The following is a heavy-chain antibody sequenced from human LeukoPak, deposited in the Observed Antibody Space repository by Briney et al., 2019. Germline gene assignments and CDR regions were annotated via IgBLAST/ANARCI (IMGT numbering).Heavy chain of an antibody. CDR3: ARMDWNDGSDY. J-gene: IGHJ4*02. V-gene: IGHV3-64*01. Sequence: GGSLRLSCAAPGFTFSSYAMHWVRQAPGKGLEYVSAISSSGGSTYYANSVKGRFTISRDNSKNTLYLQMGSLRAEDMAVYYCARMDWNDGSDYWGQGTLVTVSS. CDR2: ISSSGGST. D-gene: IGHD1-1*01. CDR1: GFTFSSYA.